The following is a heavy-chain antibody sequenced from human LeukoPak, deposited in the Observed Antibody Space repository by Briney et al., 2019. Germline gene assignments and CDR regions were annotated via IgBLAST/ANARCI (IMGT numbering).Heavy chain of an antibody. CDR2: INPSDGGT. CDR3: ARDPRGRDYFDY. Sequence: ASVKVSCKASGYTFTSYYMHWVRQAPGQGLEWMGIINPSDGGTSYAQKFQGRVTMTRDTSTSTVYMELSSLRSEDTAVYYCARDPRGRDYFDYWGQGTLVTVSS. J-gene: IGHJ4*02. CDR1: GYTFTSYY. V-gene: IGHV1-46*01.